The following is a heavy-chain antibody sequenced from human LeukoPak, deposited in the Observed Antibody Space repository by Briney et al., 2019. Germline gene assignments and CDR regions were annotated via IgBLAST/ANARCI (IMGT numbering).Heavy chain of an antibody. V-gene: IGHV3-7*01. Sequence: GGSLRLSCVVSGFTFSNYWMDWVRQAPGKGLEWVAFIRQDGRETNYAGSVKGRFTISRDNAKDSLYLQMKRLRAEDTAVYYCARVVWLYYYYYYMDVWGKGTTVTVSS. J-gene: IGHJ6*03. D-gene: IGHD3-22*01. CDR1: GFTFSNYW. CDR2: IRQDGRET. CDR3: ARVVWLYYYYYYMDV.